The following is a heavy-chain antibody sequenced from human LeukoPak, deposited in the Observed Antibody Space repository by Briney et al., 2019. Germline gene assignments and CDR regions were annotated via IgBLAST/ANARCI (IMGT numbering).Heavy chain of an antibody. J-gene: IGHJ6*02. D-gene: IGHD6-13*01. CDR1: GFTFSSYW. CDR3: ARVEAAAGFGQSYYYHYGMDV. V-gene: IGHV3-7*04. Sequence: GGSLRLSCAASGFTFSSYWMSWVRQAPGKGLEGVANIKQDGSEKYYVDSVKGRFTISRDNAKNSLYVQMNSLRAEDTAVYYCARVEAAAGFGQSYYYHYGMDVWGQGTTVTVSS. CDR2: IKQDGSEK.